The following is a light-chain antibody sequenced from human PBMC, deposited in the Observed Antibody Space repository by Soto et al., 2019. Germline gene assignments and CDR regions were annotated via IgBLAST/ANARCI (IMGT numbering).Light chain of an antibody. CDR2: DVS. Sequence: QPVSVSGSPGQFITISCTGTSSDVGGYNYVSWYQQHPGKVPKLLIYDVSNRPSGVSDRFSGSKSGNTASLAISGLQAEDEADYYCSSYTSRNTLIFGGGTKLTVL. CDR3: SSYTSRNTLI. V-gene: IGLV2-14*01. CDR1: SSDVGGYNY. J-gene: IGLJ2*01.